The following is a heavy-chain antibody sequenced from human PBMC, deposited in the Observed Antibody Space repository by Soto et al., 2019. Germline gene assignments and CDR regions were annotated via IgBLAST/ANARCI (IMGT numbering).Heavy chain of an antibody. CDR3: ARGWYYYDSSGYYYTTTLDY. J-gene: IGHJ4*02. V-gene: IGHV4-34*01. D-gene: IGHD3-22*01. CDR2: INHKENT. CDR1: GESFNGYY. Sequence: SETLSLTCAVYGESFNGYYWNWIRQPPGKGLEWIGEINHKENTRYNPSLRSRLSISVDTSKNQFSLNLNSLTAADTAVYFCARGWYYYDSSGYYYTTTLDYWGQGTLVTVS.